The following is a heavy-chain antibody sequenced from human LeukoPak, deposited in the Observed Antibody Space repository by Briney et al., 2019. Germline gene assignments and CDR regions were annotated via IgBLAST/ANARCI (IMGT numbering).Heavy chain of an antibody. D-gene: IGHD3-3*01. CDR3: ASFNPSSYYDFYY. CDR2: INAGNGNT. Sequence: ASVKVSCKASGYTFTSYAMHWVRQAPGQRLEWMGWINAGNGNTKYSQKFQGRVTITRDTSASTAYMELRSLRSDDTAVYYCASFNPSSYYDFYYWGQGTLVTVSS. J-gene: IGHJ4*02. V-gene: IGHV1-3*01. CDR1: GYTFTSYA.